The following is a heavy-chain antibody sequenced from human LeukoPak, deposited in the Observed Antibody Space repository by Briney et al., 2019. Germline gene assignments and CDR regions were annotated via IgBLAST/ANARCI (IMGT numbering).Heavy chain of an antibody. V-gene: IGHV1-8*03. CDR3: ARSYYHESSDYYFPTDY. CDR1: GYSFTSFH. Sequence: ASVKVSCKAAGYSFTSFHINWVRQATGQGLEWMGWMNPNSGNTGYAQKFQGRVTITRNTSISTAYMELSSLRSEGTAVYYCARSYYHESSDYYFPTDYWGQGTLVTVSS. CDR2: MNPNSGNT. D-gene: IGHD3-22*01. J-gene: IGHJ4*02.